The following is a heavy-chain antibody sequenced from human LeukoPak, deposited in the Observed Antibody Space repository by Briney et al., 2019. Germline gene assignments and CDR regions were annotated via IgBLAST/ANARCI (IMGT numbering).Heavy chain of an antibody. D-gene: IGHD5-12*01. CDR1: GGSLSSYY. Sequence: SETLSLTCTVPGGSLSSYYWSWIRQPPGKGLEWIGYIYYSGSTNYNPSLKSRVTISVDTSKNQFSLKLSSVTAADTAVYYCARQASGYDYVMLEGYYYYGMDVWGQGTTVTVSS. CDR2: IYYSGST. J-gene: IGHJ6*02. CDR3: ARQASGYDYVMLEGYYYYGMDV. V-gene: IGHV4-59*08.